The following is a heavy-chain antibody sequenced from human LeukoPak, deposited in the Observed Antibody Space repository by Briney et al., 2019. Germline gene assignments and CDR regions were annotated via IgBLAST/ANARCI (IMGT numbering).Heavy chain of an antibody. D-gene: IGHD6-13*01. CDR1: GYTFTSYY. J-gene: IGHJ4*02. V-gene: IGHV1-46*01. CDR3: ARDQSALAAAGTESFDY. CDR2: INPSGGST. Sequence: GASVKVSCKASGYTFTSYYMHWVRQAPGQGLEWMRIINPSGGSTSYAQKFQGRVTMTRDMSTSTVYMELSSLRSEDTAVYYCARDQSALAAAGTESFDYWGQGTLVTVSS.